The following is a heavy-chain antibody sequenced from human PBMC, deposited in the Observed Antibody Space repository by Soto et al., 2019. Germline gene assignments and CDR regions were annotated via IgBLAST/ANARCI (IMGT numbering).Heavy chain of an antibody. V-gene: IGHV1-69*01. CDR2: FIPVYRTL. D-gene: IGHD3-22*01. CDR3: ASTKYDSSAYYYWYLGL. J-gene: IGHJ2*01. Sequence: QVQLVQSGAEVKKPGSSVKISCQASGGSFGNSAINWVRQTPGQGLEWLGGFIPVYRTLNYAQKFQGRVTITADESTGTAYMTLSSLASNDTAVYYCASTKYDSSAYYYWYLGLWGRGTLVTVSS. CDR1: GGSFGNSA.